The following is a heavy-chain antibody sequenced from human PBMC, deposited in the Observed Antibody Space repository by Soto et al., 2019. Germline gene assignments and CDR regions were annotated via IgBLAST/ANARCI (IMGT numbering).Heavy chain of an antibody. CDR1: GGSMSSYY. V-gene: IGHV4-4*07. Sequence: PSETLSLTCTVSGGSMSSYYWTWIRQSSGKGLEWIGRIYSSGGTHYNPSLKSRVTISLDTAKNQFSLRLNSVTAADTAVYYCARDQSIGGPGGMDVWGPGTTVTVSS. CDR2: IYSSGGT. CDR3: ARDQSIGGPGGMDV. D-gene: IGHD3-16*01. J-gene: IGHJ6*02.